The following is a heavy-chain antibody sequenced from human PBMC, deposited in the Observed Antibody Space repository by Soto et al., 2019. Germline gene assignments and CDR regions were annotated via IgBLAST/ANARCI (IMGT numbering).Heavy chain of an antibody. D-gene: IGHD1-26*01. Sequence: QVQLVESGGGVVQPGRSLRLSCVASGFTFSSYGMHWVRQAPGKGLEWVAIISYDGSNTYYADSVKGRFTISRDNSKKMLYLQMNSLRAEDTSVYYCAKEGGLSGSYYISSSYYFDYWGQGTLVTVSS. CDR1: GFTFSSYG. J-gene: IGHJ4*02. CDR3: AKEGGLSGSYYISSSYYFDY. CDR2: ISYDGSNT. V-gene: IGHV3-30*18.